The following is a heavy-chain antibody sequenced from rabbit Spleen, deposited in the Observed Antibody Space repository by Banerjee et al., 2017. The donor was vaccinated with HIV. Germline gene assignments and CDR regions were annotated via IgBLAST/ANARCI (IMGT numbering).Heavy chain of an antibody. CDR2: VYTGNGKT. D-gene: IGHD8-1*01. Sequence: EESGGGLVKPGGTLTLTCKASGFSFSSSYDMCWVRQAPGKGLDWIACVYTGNGKTYYASWAKGRFTISKTSSTTVTLQMTSLTVADTATYFCARDTGSSFSTYGMDLWGQGTLVTVS. V-gene: IGHV1S40*01. J-gene: IGHJ6*01. CDR1: GFSFSSSYD. CDR3: ARDTGSSFSTYGMDL.